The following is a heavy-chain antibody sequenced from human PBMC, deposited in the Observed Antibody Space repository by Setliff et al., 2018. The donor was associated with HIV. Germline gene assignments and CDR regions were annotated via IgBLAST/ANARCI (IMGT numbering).Heavy chain of an antibody. CDR2: IYYSGST. D-gene: IGHD3-22*01. CDR3: ARDCTYYYDSSGYYGHAFDI. CDR1: GGSISSYY. Sequence: PSETLSLTCTVSGGSISSYYWSWIRQPPGKGLEWIGYIYYSGSTNYNPSLKSRVTISVDTSKNQFSLKLSSVTAADTAVYYYARDCTYYYDSSGYYGHAFDIWGQGTMVTVS. V-gene: IGHV4-59*01. J-gene: IGHJ3*02.